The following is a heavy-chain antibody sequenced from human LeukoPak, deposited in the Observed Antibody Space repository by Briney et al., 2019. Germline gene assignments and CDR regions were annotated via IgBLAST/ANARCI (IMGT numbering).Heavy chain of an antibody. V-gene: IGHV1-2*02. D-gene: IGHD2-15*01. CDR3: ARVSIGYCSGGSCYWFDP. CDR1: GYTFTGYY. J-gene: IGHJ5*02. CDR2: INPNSGGT. Sequence: ASVKVSCKASGYTFTGYYMHWVRQAPGQGLEWMGWINPNSGGTNYAQKFQGRVTMTRDTSISTAYMELSRLRSDDTAVYYCARVSIGYCSGGSCYWFDPWGQGTLVTASS.